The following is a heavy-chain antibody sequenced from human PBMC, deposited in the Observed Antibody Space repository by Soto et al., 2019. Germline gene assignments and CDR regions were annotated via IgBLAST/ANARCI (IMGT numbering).Heavy chain of an antibody. CDR2: IYYSGST. CDR1: GGPISSSSYY. Sequence: PSETLSLTCTVSGGPISSSSYYWGWIRQPPGKGLEWIGSIYYSGSTYYNPSLKSRVTISVDTSKNQFSLKLSSVTAADTAVYYCEGRNYDYVWGSYRYAYGMDVWGQGTTVTAP. J-gene: IGHJ6*02. CDR3: EGRNYDYVWGSYRYAYGMDV. V-gene: IGHV4-39*01. D-gene: IGHD3-16*02.